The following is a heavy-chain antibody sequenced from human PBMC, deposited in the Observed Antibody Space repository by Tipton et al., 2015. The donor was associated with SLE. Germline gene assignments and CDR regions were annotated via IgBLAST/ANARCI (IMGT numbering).Heavy chain of an antibody. CDR3: AREWRITSPRFDP. Sequence: PSLTCAVYGGSFSGYYWSWIRQPPGKGLEWIGEINHSGSTNYNPSLKSRVTISLDTPKNQFSLKLSSVTAADTAVYYCAREWRITSPRFDPWGQGTLVTVSS. J-gene: IGHJ5*02. CDR2: INHSGST. V-gene: IGHV4-34*01. D-gene: IGHD3-10*01. CDR1: GGSFSGYY.